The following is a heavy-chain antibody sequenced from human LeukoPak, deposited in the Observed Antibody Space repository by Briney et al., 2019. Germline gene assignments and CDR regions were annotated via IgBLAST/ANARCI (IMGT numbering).Heavy chain of an antibody. CDR2: IKQDGSEK. V-gene: IGHV3-7*03. Sequence: GGSLRLSCAASGFTFSSSWMSWVRQAPGKGLEWVANIKQDGSEKYYVDSVKGRFTISRDNAKNSLYLQMNSLRAEDTAVYYCVKFSNRNQYDSSGYGWDYFDYWGQGTLVTVSS. CDR3: VKFSNRNQYDSSGYGWDYFDY. D-gene: IGHD3-22*01. CDR1: GFTFSSSW. J-gene: IGHJ4*02.